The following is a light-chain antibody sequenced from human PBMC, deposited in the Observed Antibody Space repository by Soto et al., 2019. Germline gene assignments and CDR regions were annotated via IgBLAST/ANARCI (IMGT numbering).Light chain of an antibody. CDR1: QSVRSS. V-gene: IGKV3-15*01. Sequence: EVVMTQSPATLSVSPGERATLSCRTSQSVRSSLAWYQQKPGQAPRLLIYVASTRATGIPARFSGSGSGTDFTLTISSLQSEDFAVYYCQQYADWPPLTFGGGTKVEIK. J-gene: IGKJ4*01. CDR2: VAS. CDR3: QQYADWPPLT.